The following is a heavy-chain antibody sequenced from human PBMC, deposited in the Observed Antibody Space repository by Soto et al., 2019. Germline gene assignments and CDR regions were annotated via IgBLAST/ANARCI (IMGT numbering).Heavy chain of an antibody. CDR3: ARDSRGGYYYYGMDV. V-gene: IGHV1-2*04. CDR1: GYTFIDYY. CDR2: VNPNSGDT. Sequence: GASVKVSCKASGYTFIDYYIHWVRQAPGQGLEWMGWVNPNSGDTNYAQKFQGWVTMTRDTSITTAYMELSRLTSDDTAVYFCARDSRGGYYYYGMDVWRQGTTVTSP. D-gene: IGHD3-3*01. J-gene: IGHJ6*02.